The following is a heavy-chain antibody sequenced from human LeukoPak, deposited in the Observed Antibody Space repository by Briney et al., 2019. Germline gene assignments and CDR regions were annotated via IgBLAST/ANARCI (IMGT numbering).Heavy chain of an antibody. V-gene: IGHV1-18*01. D-gene: IGHD3-22*01. CDR1: GYTFTSYG. Sequence: EASVKVSCKASGYTFTSYGISWVRQAPGQGLEWMGWISAYNGNTNYAQKLQGRVTMTTDTSTSTAYMELRSLRSDDTAVYYCARCSLRYYDSSPYAFDIWGQGTMVTVSS. CDR2: ISAYNGNT. J-gene: IGHJ3*02. CDR3: ARCSLRYYDSSPYAFDI.